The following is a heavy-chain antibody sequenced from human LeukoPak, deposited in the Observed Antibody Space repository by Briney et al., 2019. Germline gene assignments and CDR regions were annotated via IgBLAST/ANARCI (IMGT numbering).Heavy chain of an antibody. J-gene: IGHJ4*02. D-gene: IGHD3-10*01. Sequence: GGSLRLSCAASGFTFSNAWMSWVRQAPGKGLEWVGRITSKTDGGTTDYAAPVKGRFTISRDDSKNTLYLQMNSLKTEDTAVYYCTTVLWFGETRSDYWGQGTLVTVSS. CDR3: TTVLWFGETRSDY. CDR2: ITSKTDGGTT. V-gene: IGHV3-15*01. CDR1: GFTFSNAW.